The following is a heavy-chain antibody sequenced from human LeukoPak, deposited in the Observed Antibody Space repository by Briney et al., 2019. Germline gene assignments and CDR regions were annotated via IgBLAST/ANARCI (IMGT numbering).Heavy chain of an antibody. CDR3: ARDAASGNNWFDP. D-gene: IGHD3-3*01. Sequence: GGSLRLSCAAAGFTFSSYSLNWVRQAPGKGLEWVSYISPSSTSMYYADSVRGRFTISRDNARNSLYLQMNSLSTEDTALYYCARDAASGNNWFDPWGQGTLVAVSS. CDR1: GFTFSSYS. J-gene: IGHJ5*02. V-gene: IGHV3-48*01. CDR2: ISPSSTSM.